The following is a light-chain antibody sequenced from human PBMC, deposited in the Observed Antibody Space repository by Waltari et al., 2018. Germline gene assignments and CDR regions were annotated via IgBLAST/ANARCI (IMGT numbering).Light chain of an antibody. CDR3: QSYDTSLRVV. CDR1: GSNIGAGYG. J-gene: IGLJ3*02. Sequence: QSVLTQPPSVSGAPGQRVTIPCTGSGSNIGAGYGVHWYQQLPRAAPKLLIYGSTSRPLGVPDRFFGSTSGTSASLAITGLQAEDEADYYCQSYDTSLRVVFGGGTKLTVL. CDR2: GST. V-gene: IGLV1-40*01.